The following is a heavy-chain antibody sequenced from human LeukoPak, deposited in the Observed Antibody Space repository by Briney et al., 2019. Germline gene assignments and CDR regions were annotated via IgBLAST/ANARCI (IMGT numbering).Heavy chain of an antibody. CDR1: GGSISSYY. CDR3: ARHSSGWLSYYYYGMDV. J-gene: IGHJ6*02. Sequence: SETLSLTCTVSGGSISSYYWSWIRQPPGKGLEWIGYIYYSGSTNYNPSLKSRVTISVDTSKNQFSLKLSSVTAADTAVYCCARHSSGWLSYYYYGMDVWGQGTTVTVSS. CDR2: IYYSGST. V-gene: IGHV4-59*08. D-gene: IGHD6-19*01.